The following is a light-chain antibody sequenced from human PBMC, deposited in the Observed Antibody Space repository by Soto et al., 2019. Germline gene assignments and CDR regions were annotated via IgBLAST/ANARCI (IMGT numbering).Light chain of an antibody. CDR3: SSYTNSSPFVV. CDR1: SSDVGGYNY. J-gene: IGLJ2*01. Sequence: QSALTQPASVSGSPGQSITISCTGASSDVGGYNYVSWYQQYPGKAPKLMVYEVNNRPSGVSNRFSGSKSGNTASLTISGLQAEDEADYYCSSYTNSSPFVVFGGGTKLTVL. V-gene: IGLV2-14*01. CDR2: EVN.